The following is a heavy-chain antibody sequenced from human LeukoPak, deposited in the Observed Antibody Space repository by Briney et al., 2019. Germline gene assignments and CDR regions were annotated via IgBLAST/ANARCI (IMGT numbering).Heavy chain of an antibody. Sequence: PSETLSLTCAVYGGSFSGYYWSWIRQPPGKGLEWIGEINHSGSTNYNPSLKSRVTISVDKSKNQFSLKLSSVTAADTAVYYCARDLKAPMTTVTADAFDIWGQGTMVTVSS. J-gene: IGHJ3*02. D-gene: IGHD4-17*01. CDR1: GGSFSGYY. CDR2: INHSGST. CDR3: ARDLKAPMTTVTADAFDI. V-gene: IGHV4-34*01.